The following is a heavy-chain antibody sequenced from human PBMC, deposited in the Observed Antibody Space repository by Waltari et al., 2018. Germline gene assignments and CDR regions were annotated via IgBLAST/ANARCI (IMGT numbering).Heavy chain of an antibody. J-gene: IGHJ6*02. CDR3: ARSHVVRGGYYYYYGMDV. CDR1: GGSISSSSYY. V-gene: IGHV4-39*07. Sequence: QLQLQESGPGLVKPSETLSLTCTVSGGSISSSSYYWGWIRQPPGKGLEWIGSIYYSWDTYHNPAIKRPVTISRDTAKNQFSLEPGSVTAAGTAVYYCARSHVVRGGYYYYYGMDVWGQGTTVTVSS. CDR2: IYYSWDT. D-gene: IGHD3-10*01.